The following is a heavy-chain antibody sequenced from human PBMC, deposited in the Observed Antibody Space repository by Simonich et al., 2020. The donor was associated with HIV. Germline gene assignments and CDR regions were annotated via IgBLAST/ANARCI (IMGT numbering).Heavy chain of an antibody. CDR1: GFTFSSYA. D-gene: IGHD3-16*01. Sequence: QVQLVESGGGVVQPGRSLRLSCADSGFTFSSYAMHWVRQDPGKGLEWVADISYDGMNKYYADSVKGRFTISRDNSKNTLYLQRNSLRAEDTAVYYCASGGSISSVWADDYWGQGTLVTVSS. V-gene: IGHV3-30*07. CDR2: ISYDGMNK. CDR3: ASGGSISSVWADDY. J-gene: IGHJ4*02.